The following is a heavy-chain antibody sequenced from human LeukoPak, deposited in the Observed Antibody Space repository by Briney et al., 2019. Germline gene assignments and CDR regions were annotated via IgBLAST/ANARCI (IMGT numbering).Heavy chain of an antibody. CDR3: TRVDDH. J-gene: IGHJ4*02. Sequence: GWSLRLSSAAAGFTFSCSAMHWVRQASGRGLVWVGRIRSKINNYATSYGASVKGRFTISRDDSNNTAYLQRNSLKTDDTAVYYCTRVDDHWGQGTLVTVSS. CDR2: IRSKINNYAT. V-gene: IGHV3-73*01. CDR1: GFTFSCSA. D-gene: IGHD5-12*01.